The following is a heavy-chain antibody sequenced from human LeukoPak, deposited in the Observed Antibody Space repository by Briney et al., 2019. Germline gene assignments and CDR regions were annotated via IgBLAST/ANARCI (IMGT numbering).Heavy chain of an antibody. CDR3: AILLSPFGEDTFDI. Sequence: GGSLRLSCAASGFTFSSYAMHWVRQAPGKGLEWVAVISYDGSNKYYADSVKGRFTISRDNSKNTLYLQMNSLRAEDTAVYYCAILLSPFGEDTFDIWGQGTMVTASS. CDR1: GFTFSSYA. CDR2: ISYDGSNK. V-gene: IGHV3-30*04. J-gene: IGHJ3*02. D-gene: IGHD3-10*01.